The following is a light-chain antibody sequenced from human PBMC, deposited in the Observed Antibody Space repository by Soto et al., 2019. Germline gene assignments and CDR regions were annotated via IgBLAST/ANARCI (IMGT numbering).Light chain of an antibody. V-gene: IGKV1-5*03. CDR2: KAS. CDR1: QSISSW. Sequence: DIQMTQSPSTLSASVGDRVTITCRASQSISSWLAWYQQKPGKAPKLLIYKASTLKSGVPSRFSGSGSGTEFTLTISTLQPDDFASYYCQQYNNYSWTFGQGTKVDIK. CDR3: QQYNNYSWT. J-gene: IGKJ1*01.